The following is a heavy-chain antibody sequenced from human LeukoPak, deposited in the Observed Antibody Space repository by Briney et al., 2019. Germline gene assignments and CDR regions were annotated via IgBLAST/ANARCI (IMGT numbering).Heavy chain of an antibody. D-gene: IGHD2/OR15-2a*01. CDR1: GGSMSGYY. CDR3: ARLRGNYFPDF. J-gene: IGHJ4*02. CDR2: IYYTGTT. V-gene: IGHV4-59*01. Sequence: KSSETLSLTCTVSGGSMSGYYWTWIRQPPGKTLEWIAYIYYTGTTNYNPSLESRVTISVNTSRNQFSLRLRSVAAADTAVYYCARLRGNYFPDFWGQGTLVTV.